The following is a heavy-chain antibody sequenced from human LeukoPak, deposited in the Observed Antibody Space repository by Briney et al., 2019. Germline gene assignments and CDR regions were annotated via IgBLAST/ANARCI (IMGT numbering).Heavy chain of an antibody. V-gene: IGHV4-59*01. CDR2: IYYSGST. CDR1: GGSISSYY. J-gene: IGHJ4*02. D-gene: IGHD6-19*01. Sequence: SETLSLTCTVSGGSISSYYWSWIRQPPGKGLEWIGYIYYSGSTNYNPSLKSRVTISVDTSKNQFSLKLSSVTAADTAVYYCARAKIAVAIDYWGQGTLVTVS. CDR3: ARAKIAVAIDY.